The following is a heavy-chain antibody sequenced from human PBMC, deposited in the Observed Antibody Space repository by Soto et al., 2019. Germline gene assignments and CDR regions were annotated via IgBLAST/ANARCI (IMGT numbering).Heavy chain of an antibody. Sequence: QVQLVESGGGVVQPGRSLRLSCAASGFTFSSYAMHWVRQAPGKGLEWVAVISYDGSNKYYADAVKGRFTISRDNSKNTLYLQMNRLRAEETAVYYCAREGPYGDYGYWGQGTVVTVSS. CDR2: ISYDGSNK. J-gene: IGHJ4*02. CDR1: GFTFSSYA. V-gene: IGHV3-30-3*01. D-gene: IGHD4-17*01. CDR3: AREGPYGDYGY.